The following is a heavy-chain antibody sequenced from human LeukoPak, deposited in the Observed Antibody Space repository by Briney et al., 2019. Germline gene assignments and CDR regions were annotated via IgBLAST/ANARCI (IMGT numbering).Heavy chain of an antibody. J-gene: IGHJ5*02. Sequence: GAPVKVSCKASGYTFTGYYMHWVRQAPGQGLEWMGWINPNSGGTNYAQEFQGRVTMTRDTSISTAYMELSRLRSDDTAVYYCARIFSSGWYEGAYNWFDPWGQGTLVTVSS. D-gene: IGHD6-19*01. V-gene: IGHV1-2*02. CDR3: ARIFSSGWYEGAYNWFDP. CDR1: GYTFTGYY. CDR2: INPNSGGT.